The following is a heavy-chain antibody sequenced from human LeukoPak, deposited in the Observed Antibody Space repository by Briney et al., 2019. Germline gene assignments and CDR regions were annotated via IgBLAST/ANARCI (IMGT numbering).Heavy chain of an antibody. D-gene: IGHD3-22*01. CDR3: ARGPPRYYDSSGYYQNAEYFQH. CDR1: GYTFTGYY. CDR2: ISPNSGGT. J-gene: IGHJ1*01. V-gene: IGHV1-2*02. Sequence: ASVKVSCKASGYTFTGYYMHWVRQAPGQGLEWMGWISPNSGGTNYAQKFQGRVTMTRDTSISTAYMELSRLRSDDTAVYYCARGPPRYYDSSGYYQNAEYFQHWGQGTLVTVSS.